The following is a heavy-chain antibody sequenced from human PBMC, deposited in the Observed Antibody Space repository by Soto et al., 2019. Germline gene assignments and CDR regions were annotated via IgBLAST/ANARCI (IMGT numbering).Heavy chain of an antibody. Sequence: QVQLQESGPGLVKPSETLSLTCTVSGGSISGGVHSWSWIRQPPGKGVEWIGHIFDSGSTYYNPSLKSRLTISVDTSKNQFSLRLSSVTAADTAVYYCAREIMPLTNDWYFDLWGRGTLVTVSA. CDR3: AREIMPLTNDWYFDL. D-gene: IGHD2-8*01. V-gene: IGHV4-30-4*01. CDR1: GGSISGGVHS. J-gene: IGHJ2*01. CDR2: IFDSGST.